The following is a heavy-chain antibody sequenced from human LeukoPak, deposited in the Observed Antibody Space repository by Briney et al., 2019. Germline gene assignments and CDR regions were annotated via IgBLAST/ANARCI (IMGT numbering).Heavy chain of an antibody. D-gene: IGHD1-14*01. CDR3: ARVQIGTYEVDP. J-gene: IGHJ5*02. CDR2: INPNSGGT. CDR1: GYTFTAYY. V-gene: IGHV1-2*02. Sequence: ASVKVSCKASGYTFTAYYMHWVRQAPGQGLEWMGWINPNSGGTNYAQKFQGRVTMTRDTSISTAYMELSRLRSDDTAVYYCARVQIGTYEVDPWGQGTLVTVSS.